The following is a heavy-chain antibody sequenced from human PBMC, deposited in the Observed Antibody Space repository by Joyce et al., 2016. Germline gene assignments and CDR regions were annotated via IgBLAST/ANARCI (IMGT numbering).Heavy chain of an antibody. V-gene: IGHV1-18*01. D-gene: IGHD6-19*01. CDR2: LNSFNGIT. J-gene: IGHJ5*01. CDR1: GYTFTTFH. Sequence: QVQLLQSGAEMKEPGASVKVSCKASGYTFTTFHIAWVRQGPGQGLEWVGWLNSFNGITNYVPKLRGRVTMTTDTATTTVYMELRSLTSDDTAVYYCVRDLIGYCSGLDSWGQGTLVTVSS. CDR3: VRDLIGYCSGLDS.